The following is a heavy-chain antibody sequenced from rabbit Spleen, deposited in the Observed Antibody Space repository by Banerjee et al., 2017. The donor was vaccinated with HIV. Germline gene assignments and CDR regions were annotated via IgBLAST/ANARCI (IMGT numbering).Heavy chain of an antibody. J-gene: IGHJ3*01. CDR2: TEPIFGTT. CDR1: GFDFSDYY. V-gene: IGHV1S47*01. Sequence: QEQLVESGGGLVQPEGSLTLTCTASGFDFSDYYMIWVRQAPGKGLEWIGLTEPIFGTTYYANWVNGRFSISRENAQSTVFLQMTSLTAADTATYFCARDGTGGSYFALWGQGTLVTVS. CDR3: ARDGTGGSYFAL. D-gene: IGHD8-1*01.